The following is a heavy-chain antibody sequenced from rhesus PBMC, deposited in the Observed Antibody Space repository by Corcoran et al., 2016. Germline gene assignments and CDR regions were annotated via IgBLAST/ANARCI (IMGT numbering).Heavy chain of an antibody. Sequence: QLQLQESGPGLVKASETLSLTCAVSGGSLTRNFWSWIRPPPGKGLEWSGRISGRRGITDYNPSLKSRVTISTDTSKNQFSLKLSSVTAADTAVYYCAREGWAGGTVTIDYWGQGVLVTVSS. V-gene: IGHV4-173*01. D-gene: IGHD5-24*01. CDR2: ISGRRGIT. CDR3: AREGWAGGTVTIDY. CDR1: GGSLTRNF. J-gene: IGHJ4*01.